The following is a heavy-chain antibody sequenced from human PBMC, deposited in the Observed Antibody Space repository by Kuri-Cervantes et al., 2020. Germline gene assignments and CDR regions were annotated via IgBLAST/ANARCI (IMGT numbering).Heavy chain of an antibody. D-gene: IGHD2-15*01. J-gene: IGHJ4*02. V-gene: IGHV4-39*07. Sequence: SETLSLTCTVSGGSISSSSYYWGWIRQPPGKGLEWIGSIYYSGSTYYNPSLKSRVTISVDTSKNQFSLKLSSATAADTAVYYCARVRIVVVVAAYFDYWGQGTLVTVSS. CDR1: GGSISSSSYY. CDR2: IYYSGST. CDR3: ARVRIVVVVAAYFDY.